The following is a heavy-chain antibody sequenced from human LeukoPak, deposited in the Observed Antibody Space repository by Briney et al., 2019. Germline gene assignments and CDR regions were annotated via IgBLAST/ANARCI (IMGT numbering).Heavy chain of an antibody. J-gene: IGHJ5*02. CDR2: IYYSGST. CDR1: GGSISSGGYS. Sequence: SETLSLTCAVSGGSISSGGYSWSWIRQPPGKGLEWIGYIYYSGSTNYNPSLKSRVTISVDTSKNQFSLKLSSVTAADTAVYYCARAHIVVVPAACNWFDPWGQGTLVTVSS. D-gene: IGHD2-2*01. CDR3: ARAHIVVVPAACNWFDP. V-gene: IGHV4-61*08.